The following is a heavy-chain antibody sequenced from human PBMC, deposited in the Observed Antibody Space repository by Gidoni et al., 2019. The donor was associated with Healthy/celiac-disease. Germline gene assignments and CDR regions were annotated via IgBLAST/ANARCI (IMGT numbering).Heavy chain of an antibody. CDR1: GVTFSNAW. Sequence: EVQLVESGGGLVKPGGSLRLSCAASGVTFSNAWMSWVRRAPGKGREWVGRIKSKTDGGTTDYAAPVKGRFTISRDDSKNTLYLQMNSLKTEDTAVYYCTTAYCSSTSCYDYYYGMDVWGQGTTVTVSS. CDR2: IKSKTDGGTT. D-gene: IGHD2-2*01. J-gene: IGHJ6*02. CDR3: TTAYCSSTSCYDYYYGMDV. V-gene: IGHV3-15*01.